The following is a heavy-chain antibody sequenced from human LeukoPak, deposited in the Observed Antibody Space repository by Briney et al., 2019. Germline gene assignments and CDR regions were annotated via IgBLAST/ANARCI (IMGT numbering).Heavy chain of an antibody. CDR1: GGSFSGYY. CDR3: ARRGFGVDY. V-gene: IGHV4-34*01. J-gene: IGHJ4*02. Sequence: SSETLSLTCAVYGGSFSGYYWCWIRQPPGKGLEWIGEINHSGSTNYNPSLKSRVTISVDTSKNQFSLKLSSVTAADTAVYYCARRGFGVDYWGQGTLVTVSS. D-gene: IGHD3-10*01. CDR2: INHSGST.